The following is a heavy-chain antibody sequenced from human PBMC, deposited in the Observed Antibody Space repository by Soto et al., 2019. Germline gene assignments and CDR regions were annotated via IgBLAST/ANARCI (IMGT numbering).Heavy chain of an antibody. V-gene: IGHV4-4*02. D-gene: IGHD3-3*01. CDR3: ERHECWTGPDQ. Sequence: SETLSLTCAVSGASIGSGGWWSWVRQPPGKGLEWIAEIFHDGNTNYSPSLKSRVTISVDKSQNQFSLNVYSVTAADTAVYYCERHECWTGPDQWGQGTMVTVYS. CDR2: IFHDGNT. J-gene: IGHJ4*02. CDR1: GASIGSGGW.